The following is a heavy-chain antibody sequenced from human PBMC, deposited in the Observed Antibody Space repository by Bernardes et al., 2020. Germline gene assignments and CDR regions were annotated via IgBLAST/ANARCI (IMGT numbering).Heavy chain of an antibody. CDR3: ARDRPLAYGDLDY. Sequence: ASVKVSCKASVYTFTGYYMHWVLQAPGQGLEWMGRINPNSGGTNYAQKFQGRVTMTRDTSISTAYMELSRLRSDDTAVYYCARDRPLAYGDLDYWGQGTLVTVSS. CDR1: VYTFTGYY. V-gene: IGHV1-2*06. J-gene: IGHJ4*02. CDR2: INPNSGGT. D-gene: IGHD4-17*01.